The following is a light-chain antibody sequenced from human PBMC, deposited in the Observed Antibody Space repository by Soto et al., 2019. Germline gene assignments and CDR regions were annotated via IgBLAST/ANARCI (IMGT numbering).Light chain of an antibody. CDR1: QSISSW. V-gene: IGKV1-5*03. Sequence: DIQMTQSPSTLSASVGDRVTITCRASQSISSWLAWYQQKPGKAPKLLIYKASSLESGVPLRFSDSGSGTEFTLTISNLQPDDFAIYYCQQYNSYPLTFGGGTKVEIK. J-gene: IGKJ4*01. CDR2: KAS. CDR3: QQYNSYPLT.